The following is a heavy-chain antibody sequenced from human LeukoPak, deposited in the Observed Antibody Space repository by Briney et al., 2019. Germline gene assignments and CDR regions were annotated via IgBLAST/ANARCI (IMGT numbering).Heavy chain of an antibody. CDR3: AREGGGAPREADY. Sequence: GGSLRLSCAASGFTFSSYAMSWVRQAPGKGLEWVSAISGSGGSTYYADSVKGRFTISRDNSKNSLYLQMNSLRAEDTAVYYCAREGGGAPREADYWGQGTLVTVSS. CDR2: ISGSGGST. J-gene: IGHJ4*02. CDR1: GFTFSSYA. V-gene: IGHV3-23*01. D-gene: IGHD1-26*01.